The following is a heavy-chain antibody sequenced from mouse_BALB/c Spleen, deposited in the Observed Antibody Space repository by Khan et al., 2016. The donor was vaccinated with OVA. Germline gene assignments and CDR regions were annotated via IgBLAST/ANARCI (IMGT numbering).Heavy chain of an antibody. V-gene: IGHV9-3-1*01. J-gene: IGHJ2*01. CDR2: MNTYTGEP. Sequence: QIQLVQSGPELKKPGETVKISCKALGYTFKDYVMNWVKQSPGEGLKWMGWMNTYTGEPTYADDFEGRFAFSLETSANTAYLQISSLKDEDTATYFCVRFNGEYWGQGTALTVSS. CDR3: VRFNGEY. CDR1: GYTFKDYV.